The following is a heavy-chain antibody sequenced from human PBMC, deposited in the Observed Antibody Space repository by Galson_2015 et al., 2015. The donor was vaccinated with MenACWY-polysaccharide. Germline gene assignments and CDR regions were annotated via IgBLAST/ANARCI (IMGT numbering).Heavy chain of an antibody. CDR2: IKQDGSEK. CDR1: GFTFSSYR. Sequence: LRLSCAASGFTFSSYRMSWVRQAPGKGLEWVANIKQDGSEKYYVDSVKGRFTISRDNAKNSLYLQMNSLRAEDTAVYYCARVLGIAVASPQYFDYWGQGTLVTVSS. D-gene: IGHD6-19*01. CDR3: ARVLGIAVASPQYFDY. V-gene: IGHV3-7*01. J-gene: IGHJ4*02.